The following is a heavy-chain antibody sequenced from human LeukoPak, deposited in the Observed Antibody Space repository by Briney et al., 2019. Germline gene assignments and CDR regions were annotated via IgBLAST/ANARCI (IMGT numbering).Heavy chain of an antibody. CDR3: ARHGDIVVVPAANWFDP. J-gene: IGHJ5*02. CDR2: IYYSGST. CDR1: GGSISSSSYY. D-gene: IGHD2-2*01. Sequence: SETLSLTCTVSGGSISSSSYYWGWIRQTPGKGLEWIGSIYYSGSTYYNPSLKSRVTISVDTSKNQFSLKLSSVTAADTAVYYCARHGDIVVVPAANWFDPWGQGTLVTVSS. V-gene: IGHV4-39*01.